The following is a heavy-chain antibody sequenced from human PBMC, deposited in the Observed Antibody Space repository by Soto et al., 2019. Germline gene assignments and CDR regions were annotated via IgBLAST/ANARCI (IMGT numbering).Heavy chain of an antibody. D-gene: IGHD3-10*01. CDR3: AKDGLLWFGGGSFDY. CDR1: GFTFSSYA. CDR2: ISGSGGST. J-gene: IGHJ4*02. V-gene: IGHV3-23*01. Sequence: GGSLRLSCAASGFTFSSYAMSWVRQAPGKGLEWVSAISGSGGSTYYADSVKGRFTISRDNSKNTLYLKMNSLRAEDTAVYYCAKDGLLWFGGGSFDYWGQGTLVTVSS.